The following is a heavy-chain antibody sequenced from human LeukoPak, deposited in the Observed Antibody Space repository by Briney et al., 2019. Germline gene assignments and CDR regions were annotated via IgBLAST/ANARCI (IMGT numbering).Heavy chain of an antibody. CDR3: AKDAPGSRRSQELDY. D-gene: IGHD3-10*01. CDR1: GFTFSDYG. Sequence: PGGSLRLSCAASGFTFSDYGMHWVRLAPGKGLEWVAFIRYDGSLKFYADSVKGRFTISRDNSKNTVYLQMNSLRADDTAVYYCAKDAPGSRRSQELDYWGQGTLVTISS. CDR2: IRYDGSLK. J-gene: IGHJ4*02. V-gene: IGHV3-30*02.